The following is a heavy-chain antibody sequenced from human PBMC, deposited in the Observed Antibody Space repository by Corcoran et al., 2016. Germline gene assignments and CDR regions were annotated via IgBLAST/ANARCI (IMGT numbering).Heavy chain of an antibody. Sequence: QVQLQESGPGLVKPSETLSLTCTVSGGSISSYYWSWIRQPAGKGLAWIGRIYTSGSTNYNPSLKSRVTMSVDTSKNQFSLKLSFVTAADTAVYYCASIYGDYGGGAFDIWGQGTMVTVSS. V-gene: IGHV4-4*07. CDR3: ASIYGDYGGGAFDI. CDR1: GGSISSYY. J-gene: IGHJ3*02. CDR2: IYTSGST. D-gene: IGHD4-17*01.